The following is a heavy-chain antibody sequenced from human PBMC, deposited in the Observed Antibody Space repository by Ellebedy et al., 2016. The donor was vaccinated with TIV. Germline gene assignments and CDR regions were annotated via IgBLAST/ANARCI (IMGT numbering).Heavy chain of an antibody. Sequence: GESLKISCKGSGYSFTSYWIAWVRQMPGKGLEWMGIIYPGDSDTRYSPSFQGQVTISADKSISTAYLQWSSLKASDTAMYYCARHAHGRGYDILVWGQGTLVTVSS. D-gene: IGHD3-9*01. CDR2: IYPGDSDT. J-gene: IGHJ4*02. V-gene: IGHV5-51*01. CDR1: GYSFTSYW. CDR3: ARHAHGRGYDILV.